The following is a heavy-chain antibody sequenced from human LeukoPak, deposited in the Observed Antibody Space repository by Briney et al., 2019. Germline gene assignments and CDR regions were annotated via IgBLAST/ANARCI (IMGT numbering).Heavy chain of an antibody. V-gene: IGHV3-21*01. CDR3: ARDRAYCSGATCSLDY. CDR1: GFSLSNYD. J-gene: IGHJ4*02. Sequence: GGSLRLSCAASGFSLSNYDMVWVRRAPGKGLEWIASTGLSSTYIAYADSVKGRFTISRDNAENSVYLQMNSLRAEDTAVYFCARDRAYCSGATCSLDYWGQGALVTVSS. D-gene: IGHD2-21*01. CDR2: TGLSSTYI.